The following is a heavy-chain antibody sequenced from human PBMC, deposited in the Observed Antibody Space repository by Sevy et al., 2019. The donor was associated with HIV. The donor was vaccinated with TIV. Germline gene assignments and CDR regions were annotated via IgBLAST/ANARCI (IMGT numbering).Heavy chain of an antibody. CDR1: GYTLTELS. Sequence: ASVKVSCKVCGYTLTELSIHWVRQAPGKGLEWMGGFDPEDGETIYAQKFQGRVTMTEDTSTDTAYMELRSLRSEDTAVYYCATSPDYYDSSREAFDIWGQGTMVTVSS. CDR3: ATSPDYYDSSREAFDI. D-gene: IGHD3-22*01. J-gene: IGHJ3*02. CDR2: FDPEDGET. V-gene: IGHV1-24*01.